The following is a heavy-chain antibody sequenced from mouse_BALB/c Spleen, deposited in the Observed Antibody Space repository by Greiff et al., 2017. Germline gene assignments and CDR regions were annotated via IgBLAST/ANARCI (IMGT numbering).Heavy chain of an antibody. Sequence: VQLQQSGAELVRPGASVTLSCKASGYTFTDYEMHWVKQTPVHGLEWIGAIDPETGGTAYNQKFKGKATLTADKSSSTAYMELRSLTSEDSAVYYCTRRGLRQECYFDDWGEGTTLTVSS. D-gene: IGHD2-4*01. J-gene: IGHJ2*01. V-gene: IGHV1-15*01. CDR3: TRRGLRQECYFDD. CDR1: GYTFTDYE. CDR2: IDPETGGT.